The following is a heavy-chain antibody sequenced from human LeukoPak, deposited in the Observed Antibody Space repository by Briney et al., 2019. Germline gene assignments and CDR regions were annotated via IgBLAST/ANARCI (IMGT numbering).Heavy chain of an antibody. D-gene: IGHD3-22*01. V-gene: IGHV4-59*01. CDR3: ARPPHYYDTSGYSV. CDR1: GDSISSYY. J-gene: IGHJ4*02. CDR2: VSNIETT. Sequence: SETLSLTCTVSGDSISSYYWSWLRQPPGKRLEWIGYVSNIETTNYNPSLESRVTISVDTSKNQFSLRLNSVTAADTAVYYCARPPHYYDTSGYSVWGQGTLVTVSS.